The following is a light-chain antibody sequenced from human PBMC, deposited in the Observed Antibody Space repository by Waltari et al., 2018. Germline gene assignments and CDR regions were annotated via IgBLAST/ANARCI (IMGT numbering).Light chain of an antibody. J-gene: IGKJ1*01. CDR1: QSVNSNY. V-gene: IGKV3D-20*01. CDR2: DAS. CDR3: KQYGSSART. Sequence: EIVLTQSPATLSLSPGERGTLSCRASQSVNSNYLACYQQRPGLAPRLLIYDASSRATGVPDRLSGSGSVTDFTLTISRLAPDDFAVYYCKQYGSSARTFGQGTKVELK.